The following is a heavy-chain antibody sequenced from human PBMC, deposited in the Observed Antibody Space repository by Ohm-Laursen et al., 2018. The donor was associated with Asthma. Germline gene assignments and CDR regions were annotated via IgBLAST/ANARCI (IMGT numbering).Heavy chain of an antibody. CDR1: GGSINSGGYY. J-gene: IGHJ6*02. V-gene: IGHV4-31*03. CDR2: IYYSGST. D-gene: IGHD3-22*01. Sequence: TLSLTCTVSGGSINSGGYYWSWIRQHPGKGLEWIGHIYYSGSTYYNPSLQSRVTISVDTSKNQFSLKLSSVTAADTAVYYCARDYYDSSGTWDRMDVWGQGTTVTVSS. CDR3: ARDYYDSSGTWDRMDV.